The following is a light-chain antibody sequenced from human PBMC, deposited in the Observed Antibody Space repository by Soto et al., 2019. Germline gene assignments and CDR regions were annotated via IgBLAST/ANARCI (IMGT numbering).Light chain of an antibody. V-gene: IGLV2-14*01. CDR2: EVS. J-gene: IGLJ1*01. Sequence: QSALTQPASVSGSPGQSITISCTGTSSDVGDNNYVSWYQHHPGKAPKLMIYEVSNRPSGVSHRFSGSKSANTASLTISGLQAEDEADYYCSSYTSSNSYVFGTGTKLTVL. CDR1: SSDVGDNNY. CDR3: SSYTSSNSYV.